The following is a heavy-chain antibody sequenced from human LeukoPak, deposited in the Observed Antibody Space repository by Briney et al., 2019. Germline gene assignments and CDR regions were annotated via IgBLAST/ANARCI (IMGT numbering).Heavy chain of an antibody. CDR3: ARVIGFDWLLASEGYYYMDV. Sequence: PSETLSLTCTVSGDSISSSSYYWGWIRQPPGKGLEWIGSIYYSGSTYYNPSLKSRVTISVDTSKNQFSLKLSSVTAADTAVYYCARVIGFDWLLASEGYYYMDVWGKGTTVTVSS. J-gene: IGHJ6*03. V-gene: IGHV4-39*07. CDR2: IYYSGST. CDR1: GDSISSSSYY. D-gene: IGHD3-9*01.